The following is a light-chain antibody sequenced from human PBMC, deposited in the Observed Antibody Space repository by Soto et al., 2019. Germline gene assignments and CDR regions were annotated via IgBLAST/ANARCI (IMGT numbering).Light chain of an antibody. Sequence: QSVLTQPPSVSGAPGQRVTISCTGSSSNIGAGYDVHWYQQVPGTAPKVLIYGNSNRPSGVPDRISGSKSGTSASLAITGLQAEDEADYYCQSYDSSLSGYVFGTGTKPTVL. V-gene: IGLV1-40*01. CDR3: QSYDSSLSGYV. CDR2: GNS. J-gene: IGLJ1*01. CDR1: SSNIGAGYD.